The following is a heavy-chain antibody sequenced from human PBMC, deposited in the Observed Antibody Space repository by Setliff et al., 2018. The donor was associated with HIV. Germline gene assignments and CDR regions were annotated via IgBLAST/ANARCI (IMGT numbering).Heavy chain of an antibody. CDR3: ARGRDGELFTKEGNYYYYIDV. CDR1: DGSVSGCS. D-gene: IGHD3-10*01. CDR2: IYTSGTT. Sequence: TSETLSLTCSVSDGSVSGCSWSWIRQPAGKGLEWIGRIYTSGTTNYNPSLKSRVTMSVDTSKNQFSLKLSSVTAADTAMYYCARGRDGELFTKEGNYYYYIDVWGKGTTVTVSS. V-gene: IGHV4-4*07. J-gene: IGHJ6*03.